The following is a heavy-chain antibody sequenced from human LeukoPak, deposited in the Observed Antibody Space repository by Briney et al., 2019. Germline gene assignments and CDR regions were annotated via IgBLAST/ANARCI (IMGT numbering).Heavy chain of an antibody. Sequence: GGSLRLSCAASGFTFSSYWVSWVRQAPGKGLEWVANIRQDGSVQNYVDSVKGRFTISRDNPKNSVYLQMSSLRAEDTAVYYCLVTTRSRGFDYWGQGTLVTVSS. CDR1: GFTFSSYW. CDR2: IRQDGSVQ. V-gene: IGHV3-7*01. CDR3: LVTTRSRGFDY. J-gene: IGHJ4*02. D-gene: IGHD1/OR15-1a*01.